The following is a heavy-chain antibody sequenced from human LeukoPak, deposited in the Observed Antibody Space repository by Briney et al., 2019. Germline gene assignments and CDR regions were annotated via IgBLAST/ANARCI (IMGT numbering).Heavy chain of an antibody. V-gene: IGHV3-21*01. Sequence: PGGSLRLSCAASGFTFSSYSMNWVRQAPGKGLEWVSSISSSSSYIYYADSVKGRFTISRDNAKNSLYLQMNSLRAEDTAVYYCARDWHIVVDRPYYFDYWGQGTLVTVSS. CDR3: ARDWHIVVDRPYYFDY. D-gene: IGHD2-21*01. CDR1: GFTFSSYS. J-gene: IGHJ4*02. CDR2: ISSSSSYI.